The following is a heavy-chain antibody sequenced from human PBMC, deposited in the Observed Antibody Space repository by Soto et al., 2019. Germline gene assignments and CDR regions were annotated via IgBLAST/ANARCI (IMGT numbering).Heavy chain of an antibody. D-gene: IGHD3-10*01. Sequence: ASVKVSCKASGYTLTSYDINWVRQATGQGLEWMGWMNPNSGNTGYAQKFQGRVTMTRNTSISTAYMELSSLRSEDTAVYYCARDRLWFGDVTFDYWGQGTLVTVSS. CDR3: ARDRLWFGDVTFDY. J-gene: IGHJ4*02. CDR2: MNPNSGNT. V-gene: IGHV1-8*01. CDR1: GYTLTSYD.